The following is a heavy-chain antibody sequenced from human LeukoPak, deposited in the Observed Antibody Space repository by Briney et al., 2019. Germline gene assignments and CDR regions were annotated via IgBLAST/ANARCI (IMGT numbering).Heavy chain of an antibody. CDR1: GFTFSSYA. V-gene: IGHV3-30*04. CDR3: AKSRFCSSTNCYDAFDI. Sequence: PGGSLRLSCAASGFTFSSYAMHWVRQAPGKGLEWVAVISYDGSNKYYADSVKGRFTISRDNPKNTLYLQMNSLRVEDTAVYYCAKSRFCSSTNCYDAFDIWGHGTMVTVSS. D-gene: IGHD2-2*01. J-gene: IGHJ3*02. CDR2: ISYDGSNK.